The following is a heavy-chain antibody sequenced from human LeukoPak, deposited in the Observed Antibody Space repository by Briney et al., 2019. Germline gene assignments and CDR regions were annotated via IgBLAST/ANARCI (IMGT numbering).Heavy chain of an antibody. CDR3: GRDLAWGAFDY. J-gene: IGHJ4*02. V-gene: IGHV3-23*01. Sequence: QTGGSLRLSCAASGFTFSSYAMSWVRQAPGKGLEWVSAISGSGGSTYYADSVKGRFTISRDNSKNTLYLQMNSLRVEDTAVYYCGRDLAWGAFDYWGQGTLVTVSS. CDR1: GFTFSSYA. CDR2: ISGSGGST. D-gene: IGHD7-27*01.